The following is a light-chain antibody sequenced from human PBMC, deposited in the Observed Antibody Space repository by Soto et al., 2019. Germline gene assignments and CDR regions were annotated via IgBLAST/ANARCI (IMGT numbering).Light chain of an antibody. V-gene: IGKV3-11*01. Sequence: EIVLTQSPATLSLFPGERATFSCRASQSVSSFLAWYQQKPGQAPRLLIYDTSNRATGIPARFSGSGSGTDFTLIISSLEPEDFAVYYCQQRSNWLLTFGGGTKVEIK. J-gene: IGKJ4*01. CDR1: QSVSSF. CDR2: DTS. CDR3: QQRSNWLLT.